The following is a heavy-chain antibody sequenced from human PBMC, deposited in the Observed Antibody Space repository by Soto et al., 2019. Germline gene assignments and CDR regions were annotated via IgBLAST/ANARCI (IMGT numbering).Heavy chain of an antibody. D-gene: IGHD2-21*02. CDR3: VGLTRDFDY. J-gene: IGHJ4*02. CDR1: GFSVSSSY. Sequence: EVQLVVSGGGLVQPGGSLRLSCVVSGFSVSSSYMNWVRQAPEKGLEWVSDFYSGGTTYYADSVKGRFTISRHSSNNTLYLQMNSLGPEDTAVYYCVGLTRDFDYWGQGTLVTVSS. CDR2: FYSGGTT. V-gene: IGHV3-53*04.